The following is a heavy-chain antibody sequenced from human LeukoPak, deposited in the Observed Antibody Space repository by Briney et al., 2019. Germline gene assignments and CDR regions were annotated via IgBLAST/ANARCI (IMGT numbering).Heavy chain of an antibody. CDR1: GYTFTDNY. CDR3: ARGKSGYSR. D-gene: IGHD3-22*01. V-gene: IGHV1-2*02. CDR2: INPHTGAA. J-gene: IGHJ4*02. Sequence: ASVKVSCKVSGYTFTDNYIHWVRQTPGRGLEWMGLINPHTGAANYTQSFQGRVTLTRDTSSSTAYMHLSSLRFDDTAVYYCARGKSGYSRWGQGTPVTVSS.